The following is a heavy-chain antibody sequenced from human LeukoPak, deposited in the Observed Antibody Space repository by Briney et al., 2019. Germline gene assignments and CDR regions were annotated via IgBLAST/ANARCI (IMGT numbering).Heavy chain of an antibody. J-gene: IGHJ4*02. CDR3: ARFPRDPWRFNY. CDR1: GFTFSSYS. Sequence: GGSLRLSCAASGFTFSSYSMNWVRQAPGKGLEWMSYISSGGSTIYYTDSVKGRFTISRDNAKNSLYLQMNSLRAEDTAVYYCARFPRDPWRFNYWGQGTLVSVSS. V-gene: IGHV3-48*01. CDR2: ISSGGSTI. D-gene: IGHD5-12*01.